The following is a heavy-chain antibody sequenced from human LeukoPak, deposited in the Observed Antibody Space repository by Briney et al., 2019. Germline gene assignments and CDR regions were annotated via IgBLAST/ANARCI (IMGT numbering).Heavy chain of an antibody. CDR2: VSSTGSGT. CDR1: GFTFSTYG. J-gene: IGHJ5*02. V-gene: IGHV3-23*01. CDR3: AKDGPLLWFGPTDA. Sequence: GGSLRLSCVASGFTFSTYGMSWVRQAPGKGLEWVAAVSSTGSGTYYPDALKGRFIISRDNSQNTVFLQMNSLRPEDTAFYFCAKDGPLLWFGPTDAWGQGILVTVS. D-gene: IGHD3-10*01.